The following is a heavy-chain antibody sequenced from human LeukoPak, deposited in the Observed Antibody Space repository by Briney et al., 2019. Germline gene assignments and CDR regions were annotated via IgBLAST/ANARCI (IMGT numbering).Heavy chain of an antibody. Sequence: SETLSLTCTVSGDSISSSSYYWGWIRQPPGKGLEWIGSIYYSGSTSYNPSLKSRVTISLDTSKNQFSLKLTSVTAADTAVYYCARGPPSDYWGQGTLVTVSS. J-gene: IGHJ4*02. CDR3: ARGPPSDY. CDR1: GDSISSSSYY. CDR2: IYYSGST. V-gene: IGHV4-39*07.